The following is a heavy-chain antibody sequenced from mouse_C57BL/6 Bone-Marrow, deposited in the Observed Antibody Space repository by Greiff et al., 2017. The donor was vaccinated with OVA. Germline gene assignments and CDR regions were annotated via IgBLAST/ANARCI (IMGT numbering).Heavy chain of an antibody. CDR2: IWSDGST. V-gene: IGHV2-6-1*01. CDR1: GFSLTSYG. D-gene: IGHD2-4*01. Sequence: VKLVESGPGLVAPSQSLSITCTVSGFSLTSYGVHWVRQPPGKGLEWLVVIWSDGSTTYNSALKSRLSISKDNSKSQVFLKMNSLQTDDTAMYYCARHEGVYYDYDEVYSMDYWGQGTSVTVSS. CDR3: ARHEGVYYDYDEVYSMDY. J-gene: IGHJ4*01.